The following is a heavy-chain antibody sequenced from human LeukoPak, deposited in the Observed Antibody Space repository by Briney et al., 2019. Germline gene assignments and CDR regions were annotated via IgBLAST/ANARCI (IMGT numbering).Heavy chain of an antibody. V-gene: IGHV3-23*01. CDR2: ISGSGGST. CDR3: AKEAKKRITMIVVVTLFDY. CDR1: GFTFRSYA. D-gene: IGHD3-22*01. J-gene: IGHJ4*02. Sequence: GGSVRLSCAASGFTFRSYAMNWVRQAPGKGLEWVSAISGSGGSTYYADSVKGRFTISRDNSKNPLYLQMHSLRGERTAVTYCAKEAKKRITMIVVVTLFDYWGQGTLVTVSS.